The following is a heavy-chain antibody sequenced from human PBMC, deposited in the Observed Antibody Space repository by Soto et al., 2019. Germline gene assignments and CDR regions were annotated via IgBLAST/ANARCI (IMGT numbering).Heavy chain of an antibody. Sequence: EVQLVESGGGLIQPGGSLRLSCAASGFTVSSNYMSWVRQAPGKGLEWVSVIYSGGSTYYADSVKGRFTISRDNSKNTLYLQMNSLRAEDTAVYYCAREIVVVPAAIRGWFDPWGQGTLVTVSS. D-gene: IGHD2-2*02. CDR2: IYSGGST. J-gene: IGHJ5*02. CDR3: AREIVVVPAAIRGWFDP. CDR1: GFTVSSNY. V-gene: IGHV3-53*01.